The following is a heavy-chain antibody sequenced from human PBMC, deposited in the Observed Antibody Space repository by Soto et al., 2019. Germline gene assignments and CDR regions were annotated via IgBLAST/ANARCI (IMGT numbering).Heavy chain of an antibody. CDR1: GYTLTSNY. D-gene: IGHD2-8*02. J-gene: IGHJ4*02. Sequence: APVKVSCKASGYTLTSNYMHWVRQAPGQGLEWMGIINPSSGGTTNAQKFQDRVTMTRDTSTSTVYMELSSLRSEDTAIYFCARSGGGVIDYWGQGTLVTVSS. CDR3: ARSGGGVIDY. V-gene: IGHV1-46*01. CDR2: INPSSGGT.